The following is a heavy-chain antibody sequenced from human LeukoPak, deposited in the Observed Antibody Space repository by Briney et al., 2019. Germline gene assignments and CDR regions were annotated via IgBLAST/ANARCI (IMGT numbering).Heavy chain of an antibody. CDR1: GYSISSGYY. V-gene: IGHV4-38-2*02. D-gene: IGHD1-26*01. CDR3: AREGSRSVDY. J-gene: IGHJ4*02. Sequence: PSETLSLTCSDSGYSISSGYYWGWIRQPPGKGLEWIGSISHRGTTYYTPSLKSRVIISVDTSNNRFSLRLRSVTATDTAVYYCAREGSRSVDYWGQGTLVTVSS. CDR2: ISHRGTT.